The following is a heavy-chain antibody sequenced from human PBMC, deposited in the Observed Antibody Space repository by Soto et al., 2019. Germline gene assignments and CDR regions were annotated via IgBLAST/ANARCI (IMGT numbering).Heavy chain of an antibody. V-gene: IGHV3-48*03. CDR2: ISSSGSTI. J-gene: IGHJ5*02. CDR3: AKGALRGYYDILTGYLYNWFDP. D-gene: IGHD3-9*01. Sequence: GGSLRLSCAASGFTFSSYEMNWVRQAPGKGLEWVSYISSSGSTIYYADSVKGRFTISRDNAKNSLYLQMNSLRAEDTAVYYCAKGALRGYYDILTGYLYNWFDPWGQGTLVTVSS. CDR1: GFTFSSYE.